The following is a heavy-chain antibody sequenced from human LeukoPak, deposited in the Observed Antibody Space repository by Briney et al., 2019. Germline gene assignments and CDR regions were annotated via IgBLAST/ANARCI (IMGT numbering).Heavy chain of an antibody. CDR1: GFTLSSYE. D-gene: IGHD5-12*01. Sequence: GGSLRLSCAASGFTLSSYEMNWVRQAPGKGLEWVSYISSSGSTIYYADSVKGRFTISRDNAKNSLYLQMNSLRAEDTAVYYCARGSGFGRWYYYDYWGQGTLVTVSS. CDR2: ISSSGSTI. V-gene: IGHV3-48*03. CDR3: ARGSGFGRWYYYDY. J-gene: IGHJ4*02.